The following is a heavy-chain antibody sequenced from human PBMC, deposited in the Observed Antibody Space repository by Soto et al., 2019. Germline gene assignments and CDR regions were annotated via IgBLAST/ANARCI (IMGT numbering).Heavy chain of an antibody. J-gene: IGHJ6*02. Sequence: ASVKVSCKASGGTFNKYAINWVRQAPGQGLEWMGWINPNSGGTNYAQKFQGWVTMTRDTSISTAYMELSRLRSDDTAVYYCARDLVRFAAPYYDILTGYYRPDYYYYGMDVWGQGTTVTVSS. V-gene: IGHV1-2*04. CDR1: GGTFNKYA. CDR2: INPNSGGT. D-gene: IGHD3-9*01. CDR3: ARDLVRFAAPYYDILTGYYRPDYYYYGMDV.